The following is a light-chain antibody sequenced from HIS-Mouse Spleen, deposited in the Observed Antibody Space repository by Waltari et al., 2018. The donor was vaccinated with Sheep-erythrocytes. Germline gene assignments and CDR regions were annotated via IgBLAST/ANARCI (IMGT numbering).Light chain of an antibody. CDR3: QQYGSSVRT. CDR2: AAS. Sequence: EIVLTHSPGTLSLSPGYRATLSCRASHSVSSSYFAWYQQKPGQAPRPLIYAASSVATVIPDRVGGSGSGTDFPITSSRLEPEDFAVYYCQQYGSSVRTFGQGTKVEIK. J-gene: IGKJ1*01. CDR1: HSVSSSY. V-gene: IGKV3-20*01.